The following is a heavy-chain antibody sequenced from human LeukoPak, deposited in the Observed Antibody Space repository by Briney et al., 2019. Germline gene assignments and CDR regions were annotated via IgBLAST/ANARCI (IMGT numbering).Heavy chain of an antibody. J-gene: IGHJ4*02. V-gene: IGHV4-59*12. Sequence: PSETLSLTCTVSGGSISNYYWNWIRHPPGKGREWIGYLYYNGSTNCNPSLKSRVTLSVDTSNNQLSLRLSSVPAADTAVYYCARADYDILTGYPTHPFDYWGQGTLVTVSS. CDR2: LYYNGST. CDR3: ARADYDILTGYPTHPFDY. CDR1: GGSISNYY. D-gene: IGHD3-9*01.